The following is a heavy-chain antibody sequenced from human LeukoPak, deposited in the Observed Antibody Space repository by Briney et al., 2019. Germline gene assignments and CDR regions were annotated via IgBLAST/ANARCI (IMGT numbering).Heavy chain of an antibody. Sequence: AETLSLICTVSGDSISSSHYYWGWIRQSPGTGLEWIGSIYSGGETHYNPSLNSRVTIFLDTSKNRFSLNLISVTATDTAVYYCVRDYSNFVQGDWGQGTLVTVSS. CDR1: GDSISSSHYY. CDR2: IYSGGET. V-gene: IGHV4-39*02. CDR3: VRDYSNFVQGD. J-gene: IGHJ4*02. D-gene: IGHD4-11*01.